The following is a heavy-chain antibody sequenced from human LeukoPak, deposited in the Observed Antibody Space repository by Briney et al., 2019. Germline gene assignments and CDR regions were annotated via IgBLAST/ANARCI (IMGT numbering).Heavy chain of an antibody. Sequence: ASVKVSCKASGYTFTGYYMNWVRQAPGQGLEWMGGINPNSGGTNYAQKFQGRVTMTRDTYISTAYMELRRLRSDDTAVYYCARDLRWLAAAGTRRDHWGQGTRVSVSS. CDR2: INPNSGGT. D-gene: IGHD6-13*01. CDR1: GYTFTGYY. V-gene: IGHV1-2*02. CDR3: ARDLRWLAAAGTRRDH. J-gene: IGHJ4*02.